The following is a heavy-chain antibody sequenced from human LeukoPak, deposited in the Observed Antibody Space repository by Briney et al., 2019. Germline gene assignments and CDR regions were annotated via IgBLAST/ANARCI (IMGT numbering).Heavy chain of an antibody. D-gene: IGHD6-19*01. CDR2: IYPGDSDT. CDR3: ARPGDSSGLAY. Sequence: GESLKISCKGSGYSFTNYWIGWVRQMPGKGLEWMGIIYPGDSDTKYSPSFQGQVTISADKSISTAYMQWGSLKASDTAIYYCARPGDSSGLAYWGQGTLVTVSS. J-gene: IGHJ4*02. V-gene: IGHV5-51*01. CDR1: GYSFTNYW.